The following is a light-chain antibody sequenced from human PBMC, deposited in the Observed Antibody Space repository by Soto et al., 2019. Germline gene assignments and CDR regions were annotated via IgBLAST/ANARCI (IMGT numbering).Light chain of an antibody. J-gene: IGKJ5*01. CDR3: QQRSNWPPLT. V-gene: IGKV3-11*01. CDR2: QTS. CDR1: QYINTR. Sequence: EIVLTQSPATLSSFPGDRVTLSCRASQYINTRLAWYQHRPGQAPRLLIYQTSIRAAGIPARFSASGSGTEFTLTISSLEREDFAVYYHQQRSNWPPLTLGQGTLLEIK.